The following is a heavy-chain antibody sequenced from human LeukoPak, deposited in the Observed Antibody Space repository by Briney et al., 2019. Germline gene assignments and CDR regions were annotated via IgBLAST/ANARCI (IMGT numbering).Heavy chain of an antibody. J-gene: IGHJ4*02. CDR3: ASSDNYDFSYYFDY. CDR2: ISAYNGNT. V-gene: IGHV1-18*01. D-gene: IGHD3-3*01. Sequence: ASVKVSCKASGYTFTSYGISWVRQAPGQGLEWMGWISAYNGNTNYAQKLQGRVTMTTDTSTSTDYMELRSLRSDDTAVYYCASSDNYDFSYYFDYWGQGTLVTVSS. CDR1: GYTFTSYG.